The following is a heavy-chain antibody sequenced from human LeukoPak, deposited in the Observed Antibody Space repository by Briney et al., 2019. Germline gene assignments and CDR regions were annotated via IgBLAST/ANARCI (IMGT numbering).Heavy chain of an antibody. CDR3: ARAPMAITTSAFPDAFDF. CDR2: VSYSGGT. Sequence: PSETPSLTCTVSGDSVSGHYWSWIRQTPGKGLEWIGYVSYSGGTNYNPSLKRRVSISLDTSKNQFSLKLSSPAAADLAVYYCARAPMAITTSAFPDAFDFWGQGTMVTVSS. J-gene: IGHJ3*01. V-gene: IGHV4-59*02. CDR1: GDSVSGHY. D-gene: IGHD5-12*01.